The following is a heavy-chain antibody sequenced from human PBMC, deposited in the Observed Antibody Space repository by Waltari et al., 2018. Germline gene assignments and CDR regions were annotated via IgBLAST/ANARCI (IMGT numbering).Heavy chain of an antibody. CDR1: GSSVSAHH. V-gene: IGHV1-2*04. CDR2: ISPNNGDT. D-gene: IGHD5-12*01. Sequence: QVQLVQSGAEVKNLGASVRVSCQASGSSVSAHHMHWVRQAPGQGLEWVGWISPNNGDTNYAQRFQGWVTMTSDSSISTAYMELNRLRSDDTAVYYCARGGYSYGYGMDVWGQGTTVIVSS. CDR3: ARGGYSYGYGMDV. J-gene: IGHJ6*02.